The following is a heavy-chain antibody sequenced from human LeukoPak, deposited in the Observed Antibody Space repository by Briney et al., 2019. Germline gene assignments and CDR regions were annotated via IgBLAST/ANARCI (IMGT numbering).Heavy chain of an antibody. CDR2: IRYDGSDK. D-gene: IGHD3-10*01. J-gene: IGHJ5*02. V-gene: IGHV3-30*02. CDR1: GFSFSSYG. Sequence: GGSLRLSCATSGFSFSSYGMHWVRQAPGKGLEWVAFIRYDGSDKYYADSVKGRFTISRDNSKNTLYLQMNSLRAEDTAVYYCAKDALWFGSLNWFDPWGQGTLVTVSS. CDR3: AKDALWFGSLNWFDP.